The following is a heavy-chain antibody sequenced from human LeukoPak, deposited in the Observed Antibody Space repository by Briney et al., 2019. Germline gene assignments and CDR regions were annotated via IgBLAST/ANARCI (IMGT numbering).Heavy chain of an antibody. CDR2: ISGSGGST. CDR1: GFTVSSNY. Sequence: GGSLRLSCAASGFTVSSNYMSWVRQAPGKGLEWVSAISGSGGSTYYADSVKGRFTISRDNSKNTLYLQMNSLRAEDTAVYYCAQQQLVNYWGQGTLVTVSS. V-gene: IGHV3-23*01. CDR3: AQQQLVNY. D-gene: IGHD6-13*01. J-gene: IGHJ4*02.